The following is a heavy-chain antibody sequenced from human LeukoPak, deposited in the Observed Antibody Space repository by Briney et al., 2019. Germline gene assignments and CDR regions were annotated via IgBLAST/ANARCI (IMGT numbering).Heavy chain of an antibody. J-gene: IGHJ4*02. V-gene: IGHV3-7*01. CDR2: IKQDGSEK. CDR3: ARMYNWNYWKD. Sequence: PGGSLRLSCAASGFTFSSYWTSWVRQAPGKGLEWVANIKQDGSEKYYVDSVKGRFTISRDNAKNSLYLQMNSLRAEDTAVYYCARMYNWNYWKDWGQGTLVTVSS. D-gene: IGHD1-7*01. CDR1: GFTFSSYW.